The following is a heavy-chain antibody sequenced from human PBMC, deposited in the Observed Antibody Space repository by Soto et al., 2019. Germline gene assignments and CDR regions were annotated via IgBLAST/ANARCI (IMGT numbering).Heavy chain of an antibody. V-gene: IGHV3-30-3*01. Sequence: VGSLRLPCAVSGFTFSSHAMHCVRQAPSKGLEWVAVISYDGSNKYYADSVKGRFTISRDNSKNTLYLQMNSLRAEDTAVYYCARDPPEQVFLHDPIRINYYYHVMAVLVKGYSVT. CDR3: ARDPPEQVFLHDPIRINYYYHVMAV. D-gene: IGHD2-15*01. CDR2: ISYDGSNK. CDR1: GFTFSSHA. J-gene: IGHJ6*01.